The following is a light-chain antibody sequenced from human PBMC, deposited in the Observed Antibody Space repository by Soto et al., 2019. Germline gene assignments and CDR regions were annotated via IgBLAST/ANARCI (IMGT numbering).Light chain of an antibody. CDR1: QSLLYSSNNKNY. V-gene: IGKV4-1*01. Sequence: DIVMTQSPASLTVSLGERATINCKSSQSLLYSSNNKNYLAWYQQKPGQPPKVLLYWASTRESGVPDRFSGSGSATDFTLTISSLQAEDVAVYYCHQYYSTPQWTFGQGTKVDIK. J-gene: IGKJ1*01. CDR3: HQYYSTPQWT. CDR2: WAS.